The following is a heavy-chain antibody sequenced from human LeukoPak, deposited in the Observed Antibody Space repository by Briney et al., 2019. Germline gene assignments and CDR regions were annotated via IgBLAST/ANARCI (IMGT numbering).Heavy chain of an antibody. J-gene: IGHJ3*02. V-gene: IGHV3-53*01. CDR3: ARGLGRELDGAFDI. D-gene: IGHD3-10*01. Sequence: GGSLRLSCAASGFIVSSNYMSWVRQAPGKGLEWVSVIYSGGRTYYADSVKGRFTISRDNSRNTLYLQMNSLRAEDTAVYYCARGLGRELDGAFDIWGQGAMVTVSS. CDR2: IYSGGRT. CDR1: GFIVSSNY.